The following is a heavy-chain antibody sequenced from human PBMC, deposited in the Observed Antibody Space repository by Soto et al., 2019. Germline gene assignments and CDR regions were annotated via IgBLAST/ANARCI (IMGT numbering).Heavy chain of an antibody. D-gene: IGHD3-3*01. CDR2: ISSSGSTI. Sequence: PGGSLRLSCAASGFTFSDYYMSWIRQAPGKGLEWVSYISSSGSTIYYADSVKGRFTISRDNAKNSLYLQMNSLRAEDTAVYYCAREEYYDFWSGYLYRMDVWGQGTTVTVAS. V-gene: IGHV3-11*01. CDR1: GFTFSDYY. J-gene: IGHJ6*02. CDR3: AREEYYDFWSGYLYRMDV.